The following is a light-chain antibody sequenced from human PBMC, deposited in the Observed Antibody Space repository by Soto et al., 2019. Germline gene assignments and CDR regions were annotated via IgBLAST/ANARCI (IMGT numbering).Light chain of an antibody. CDR3: QQNYRATPWT. Sequence: DIPITQSPSTLSGSVGDRVTVTCRASQTISSWLAWYQQKPGKAPKLLIYKASTLKSGVPSRFSGSGSGTEFTLTISSLQPDDFATYYCQQNYRATPWTFGQGTKVDIK. V-gene: IGKV1-5*03. J-gene: IGKJ1*01. CDR1: QTISSW. CDR2: KAS.